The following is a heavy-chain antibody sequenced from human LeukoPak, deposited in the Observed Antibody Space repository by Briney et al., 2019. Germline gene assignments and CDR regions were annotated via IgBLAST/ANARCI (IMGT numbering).Heavy chain of an antibody. CDR1: GFTYHDFA. CDR3: VKSGGYYYMDA. CDR2: ISWNSDNI. Sequence: GGSLRLSCAASGFTYHDFAMHSVRQAPGKGLAWVAAISWNSDNIDYADSVKGRFTIYRDNDMNSLYLEMASLRVEDSALYYCVKSGGYYYMDAWGKGPPVTVSS. J-gene: IGHJ6*03. D-gene: IGHD3-16*01. V-gene: IGHV3-9*01.